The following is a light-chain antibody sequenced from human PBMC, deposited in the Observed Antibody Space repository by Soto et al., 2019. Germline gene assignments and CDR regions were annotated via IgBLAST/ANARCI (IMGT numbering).Light chain of an antibody. V-gene: IGKV3-20*01. CDR3: QQYGSSPWT. J-gene: IGKJ1*01. CDR1: QSVSSSY. CDR2: GAS. Sequence: EIVLSQSPGTVSLSTGERATLSCRASQSVSSSYLAWYQQKPGQAPRLLIYGASSRATGIPDRFSGSGSGTDFTLTISRLEPEDFAVYYCQQYGSSPWTFGQGTKVDIK.